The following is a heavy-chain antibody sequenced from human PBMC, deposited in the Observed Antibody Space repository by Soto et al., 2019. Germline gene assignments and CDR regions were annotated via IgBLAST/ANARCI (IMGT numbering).Heavy chain of an antibody. V-gene: IGHV4-61*01. D-gene: IGHD3-3*01. J-gene: IGHJ1*01. Sequence: SETLSLTCTVSGGSVSSGSYYWSWIRQPPGKGLEWIGYIYYSGSTNYNPSLKSRVTISVDTSKNQFSLKLSSVTAADTAVYYCARVTLIYDFWSGYYRTAEYFQHWGQGTLVTVSS. CDR3: ARVTLIYDFWSGYYRTAEYFQH. CDR2: IYYSGST. CDR1: GGSVSSGSYY.